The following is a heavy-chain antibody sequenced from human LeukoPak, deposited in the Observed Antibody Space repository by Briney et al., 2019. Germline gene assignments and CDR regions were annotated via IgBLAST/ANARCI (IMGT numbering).Heavy chain of an antibody. CDR1: GGSISSGGYY. CDR3: ARSAGYYFDY. V-gene: IGHV4-61*08. D-gene: IGHD1-14*01. J-gene: IGHJ4*02. CDR2: IYYSGST. Sequence: SETLSLTCAVSGGSISSGGYYWSWIRQPPGKGLEWIGYIYYSGSTNYYPSLKSRVTVSVDTSKNQFSLKLSSVTAADTAVYYCARSAGYYFDYWGQGTLVTVSS.